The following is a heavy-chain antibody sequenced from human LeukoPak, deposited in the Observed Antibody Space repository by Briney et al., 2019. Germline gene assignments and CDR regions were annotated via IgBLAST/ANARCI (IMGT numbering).Heavy chain of an antibody. Sequence: SETLSLTCTVSGASITSDYWSWIRQPLGKGLEYVAYISSGGNTYYNPSLEDRVTMSVSTSKIQFSLRVTSVTAADTAVYYCARQRWGRFDYWGQGALVSVSS. CDR2: ISSGGNT. V-gene: IGHV4-59*08. J-gene: IGHJ4*02. CDR1: GASITSDY. D-gene: IGHD4-23*01. CDR3: ARQRWGRFDY.